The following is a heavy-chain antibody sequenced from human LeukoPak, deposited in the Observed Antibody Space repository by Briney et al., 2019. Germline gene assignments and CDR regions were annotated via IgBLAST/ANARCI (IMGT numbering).Heavy chain of an antibody. D-gene: IGHD3-10*01. CDR1: GFTFSSYW. Sequence: GGSLTLSCAASGFTFSSYWMHWVRQAPGKGLVWVSRINSDGSDTTYADFVKGRFTISRDNAKNTLYLQMNSLRAEDTAVYYCARVPYGSGTFDYWGQGTLVTVSS. CDR3: ARVPYGSGTFDY. J-gene: IGHJ4*02. V-gene: IGHV3-74*01. CDR2: INSDGSDT.